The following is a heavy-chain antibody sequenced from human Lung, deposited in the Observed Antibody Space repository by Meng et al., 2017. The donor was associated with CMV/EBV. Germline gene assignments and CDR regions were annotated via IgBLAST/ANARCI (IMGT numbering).Heavy chain of an antibody. V-gene: IGHV4-4*02. Sequence: QVQLQESGPGLVNPSGTLSLTCVVSGASMSSSDWLSWVRQPPGKGLEWIGEIYHSGTNYNPSLKRRVTMSIDKSKKQFSLKLNSVTAADTAVYYCAKEGRFLEGLFFDSWGQGILVTVSS. CDR2: IYHSGT. CDR1: GASMSSSDW. D-gene: IGHD3-3*01. J-gene: IGHJ4*02. CDR3: AKEGRFLEGLFFDS.